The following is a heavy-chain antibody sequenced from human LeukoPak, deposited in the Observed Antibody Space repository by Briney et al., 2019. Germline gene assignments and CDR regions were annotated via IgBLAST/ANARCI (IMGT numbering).Heavy chain of an antibody. CDR1: GYSISSGYY. Sequence: SETLSLTYAVSGYSISSGYYWGWIRQPPGKGLEWIGSIYHSGSTYYNPSLKSRVTISVDTSKNQFSLKLSSVTAADTAVYYCARTPITIFGVVTPFDYWGQGTLVTVSS. J-gene: IGHJ4*02. CDR3: ARTPITIFGVVTPFDY. V-gene: IGHV4-38-2*01. CDR2: IYHSGST. D-gene: IGHD3-3*01.